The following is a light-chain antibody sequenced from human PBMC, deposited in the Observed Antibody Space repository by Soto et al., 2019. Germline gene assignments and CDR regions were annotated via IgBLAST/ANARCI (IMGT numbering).Light chain of an antibody. CDR3: CSYTSSTTWV. CDR2: DVS. CDR1: SSDVGGYDY. V-gene: IGLV2-14*03. Sequence: QSALTQPASVSGSPGQSITISCTGTSSDVGGYDYVSWYQHHPGKAPKLLIYDVSNRPSGVSNRFSGSTSGNTASLTISGLHAEDEGDYYCCSYTSSTTWVFGGGTKLTVL. J-gene: IGLJ3*02.